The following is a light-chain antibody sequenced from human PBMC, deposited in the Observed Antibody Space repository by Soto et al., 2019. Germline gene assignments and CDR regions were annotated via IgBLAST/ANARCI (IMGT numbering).Light chain of an antibody. V-gene: IGLV1-40*01. J-gene: IGLJ1*01. CDR2: SDN. CDR3: QSYDNNSDYV. CDR1: SSNIGAGYV. Sequence: QSALTQPPSVSGAPGQRVTISCTGSSSNIGAGYVVHWYQQLPGAAPKLLIFSDNNRPSGVPDRFSGSKSGTSASLAITGLRAEDEADYYCQSYDNNSDYVFGTGTKVPS.